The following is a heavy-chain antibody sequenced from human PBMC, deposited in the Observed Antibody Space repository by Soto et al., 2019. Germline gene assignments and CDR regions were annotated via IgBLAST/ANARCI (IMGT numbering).Heavy chain of an antibody. J-gene: IGHJ3*02. CDR3: VRDFLGVTASWVGFDI. Sequence: PGGSLRLSCAASAFTVSNSFMSWVRQAPGEGLEWVSIIKNSAGTDYADSVRGRFIISIDNSKNTVYLQMNSLRVEDTAVYYCVRDFLGVTASWVGFDIWGQGTKVTVSS. D-gene: IGHD2-21*02. CDR1: AFTVSNSF. V-gene: IGHV3-66*01. CDR2: IKNSAGT.